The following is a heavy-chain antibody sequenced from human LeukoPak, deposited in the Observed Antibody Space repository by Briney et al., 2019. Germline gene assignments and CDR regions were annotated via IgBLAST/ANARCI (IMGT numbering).Heavy chain of an antibody. CDR2: IYYSGST. J-gene: IGHJ1*01. CDR1: GGSISSSSYY. CDR3: ATAGYDYVWGSYRYEYFQH. V-gene: IGHV4-39*07. D-gene: IGHD3-16*02. Sequence: SETLSLTCIVSGGSISSSSYYWVWIRQPPGKGLEWIGSIYYSGSTYYNPSLKSRVTISVDTSKNQFSLKLSSVTAADTAVYYCATAGYDYVWGSYRYEYFQHWGQGTLVTVSS.